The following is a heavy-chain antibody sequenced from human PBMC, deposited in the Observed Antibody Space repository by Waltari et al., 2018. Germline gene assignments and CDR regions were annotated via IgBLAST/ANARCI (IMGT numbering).Heavy chain of an antibody. CDR3: ARVTYYYDSSGYYPGY. CDR1: GYTFTRDG. D-gene: IGHD3-22*01. CDR2: ISAYNGNT. Sequence: QVQLVQSGAEVKKPGASVKVSCKASGYTFTRDGVSGVRQAPGQGLEWMGWISAYNGNTNYAQKLQGRVTMTTDTSTSTAYMELRSLRSDDTAVNYCARVTYYYDSSGYYPGYWGQGTLVTVSS. V-gene: IGHV1-18*01. J-gene: IGHJ4*02.